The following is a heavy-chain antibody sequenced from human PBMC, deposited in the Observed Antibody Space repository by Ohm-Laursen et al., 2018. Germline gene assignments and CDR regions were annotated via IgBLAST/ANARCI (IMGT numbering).Heavy chain of an antibody. D-gene: IGHD6-19*01. CDR3: ARHASVTGLDY. CDR2: VSYSENT. V-gene: IGHV4-31*03. J-gene: IGHJ4*02. Sequence: SDTLSLTCPVSGGSFSSADYYWSWIRHHPGKGLEWIGYVSYSENTYYNPSLKSRLLISVDRSKNQFSLKLSSVIAADTAMYYCARHASVTGLDYWGQGTLVTVSS. CDR1: GGSFSSADYY.